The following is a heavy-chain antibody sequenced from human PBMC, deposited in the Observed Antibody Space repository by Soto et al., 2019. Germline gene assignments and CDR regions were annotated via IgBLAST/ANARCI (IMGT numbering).Heavy chain of an antibody. CDR2: IFSTDEK. Sequence: QVTLKESGPVLVKPTETLTLTCTVSGFPLSDTKMGVSWIRQPPGQAPEWLAHIFSTDEKSYSSSLKTRLTISKDTSKSQVVLTMTNLAPVDTGTYYCVRIHFLFTIFGADFDHWGQGAFVTVSS. D-gene: IGHD3-3*01. V-gene: IGHV2-26*01. J-gene: IGHJ4*02. CDR3: VRIHFLFTIFGADFDH. CDR1: GFPLSDTKMG.